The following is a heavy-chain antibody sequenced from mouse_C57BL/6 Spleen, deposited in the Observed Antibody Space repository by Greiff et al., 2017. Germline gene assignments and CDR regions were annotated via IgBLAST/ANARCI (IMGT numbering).Heavy chain of an antibody. J-gene: IGHJ2*01. Sequence: EVMLVESEGGLVQPGSSMKLSCTASGFTFSDYYMAWVRQVPEKGLEWVANINYDGSSTYYLDSLKSRFIISRDNAKNILYLQMSSLKSEDTATYYCARDLRHYFDYWGQGTTLTVSS. D-gene: IGHD1-1*01. CDR2: INYDGSST. V-gene: IGHV5-16*01. CDR1: GFTFSDYY. CDR3: ARDLRHYFDY.